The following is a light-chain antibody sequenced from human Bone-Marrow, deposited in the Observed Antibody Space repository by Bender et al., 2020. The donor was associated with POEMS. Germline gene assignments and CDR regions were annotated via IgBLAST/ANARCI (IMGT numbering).Light chain of an antibody. Sequence: QSALTQPASVSGSPGQSITISRTGTSSDVVTYNVVSWYQQHPGKAPNLILYEGSKRPSGVSKRFSGSKSGNTASLTISGLQAEDEADYYCCSYAGSRTWVFGGGTKLTVL. J-gene: IGLJ3*02. CDR3: CSYAGSRTWV. CDR2: EGS. V-gene: IGLV2-23*01. CDR1: SSDVVTYNV.